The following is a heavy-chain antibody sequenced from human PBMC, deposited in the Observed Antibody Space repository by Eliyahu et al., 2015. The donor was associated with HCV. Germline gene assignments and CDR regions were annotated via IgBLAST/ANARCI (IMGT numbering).Heavy chain of an antibody. J-gene: IGHJ4*02. V-gene: IGHV3-23*01. CDR3: AKEISVVFGVPSAFFDY. Sequence: EVQLLESGGGLVQPGGSLRLSCAASGFTFSSYAMSWVRQAPGKGLEWVSAISGSGGSTYYADSVKGRFTISRDNSKNTLYLQMNSLRAEDTAVYYCAKEISVVFGVPSAFFDYWGQGTLVTVSS. CDR2: ISGSGGST. D-gene: IGHD3-3*01. CDR1: GFTFSSYA.